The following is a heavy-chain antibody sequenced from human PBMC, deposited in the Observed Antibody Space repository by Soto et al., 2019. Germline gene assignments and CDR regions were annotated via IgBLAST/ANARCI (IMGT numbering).Heavy chain of an antibody. J-gene: IGHJ6*02. CDR2: ISSYNAKT. CDR1: GYTFTNYG. CDR3: ARVQNYDILTGSSQSMDV. Sequence: QVHLVQSGAAVKNPGASVKVSCKASGYTFTNYGITWVRQAPGQGLEWMGWISSYNAKTNYAQKLQGRVTLTTDPSASTAYMELRSLRSDDTALFYCARVQNYDILTGSSQSMDVWGQGTTVTVSS. D-gene: IGHD3-9*01. V-gene: IGHV1-18*01.